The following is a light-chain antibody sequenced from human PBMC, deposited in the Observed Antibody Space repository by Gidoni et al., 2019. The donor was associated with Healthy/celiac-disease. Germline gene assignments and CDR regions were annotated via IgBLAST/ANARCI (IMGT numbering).Light chain of an antibody. CDR2: AAS. J-gene: IGKJ1*01. Sequence: DIQLTQSPSLLSASVGDRVTITCRASQSITNYLAWYQQKPGKAPKLLIYAASTLQSGVPSRFSGSGYGAEFTLTISSLQPEDFATYYCQQLNSYPRTFGQGTKVEIK. V-gene: IGKV1-9*01. CDR1: QSITNY. CDR3: QQLNSYPRT.